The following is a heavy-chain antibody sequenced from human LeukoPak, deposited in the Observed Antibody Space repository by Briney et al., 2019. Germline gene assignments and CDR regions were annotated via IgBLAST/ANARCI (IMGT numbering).Heavy chain of an antibody. CDR1: GGSLSSGGYY. CDR2: IYYSGST. CDR3: ASNYYDSSGYYDY. Sequence: PSQTLSLTCTVSGGSLSSGGYYWSWIRQHPGKGLDWIGYIYYSGSTYYNPSLKSRVTISVDTSKNQFSLKLSSVTAADSAVYYCASNYYDSSGYYDYWGQGTLVTVSS. V-gene: IGHV4-31*03. J-gene: IGHJ4*02. D-gene: IGHD3-22*01.